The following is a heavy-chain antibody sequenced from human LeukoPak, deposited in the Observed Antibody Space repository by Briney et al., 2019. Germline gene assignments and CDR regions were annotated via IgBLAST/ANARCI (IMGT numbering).Heavy chain of an antibody. D-gene: IGHD2-15*01. CDR2: IYNSGRT. CDR3: ARSDGNSRFNY. CDR1: GGSISSYY. Sequence: SETLSLTCTVSGGSISSYYWSWIRQPPGKGLEWTGFIYNSGRTNYNPSLKTRVTISIDTSKNQFSLKLSSVTAADTAVYYCARSDGNSRFNYWGQGTLVTVSS. V-gene: IGHV4-59*01. J-gene: IGHJ4*02.